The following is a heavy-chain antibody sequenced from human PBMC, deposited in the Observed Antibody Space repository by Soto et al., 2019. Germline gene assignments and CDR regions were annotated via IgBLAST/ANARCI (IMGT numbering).Heavy chain of an antibody. Sequence: NPGGSLRLSCAASGFTFSDYYMSWIRQAPGKGLEWVSYISSSGSTIYYADSVKGRFTISRDNAKNSLYLQMNSLRAEDTAVYYCARDRERWLQSDAFDIWGQGTMVTVSS. CDR2: ISSSGSTI. CDR3: ARDRERWLQSDAFDI. V-gene: IGHV3-11*01. D-gene: IGHD5-12*01. J-gene: IGHJ3*02. CDR1: GFTFSDYY.